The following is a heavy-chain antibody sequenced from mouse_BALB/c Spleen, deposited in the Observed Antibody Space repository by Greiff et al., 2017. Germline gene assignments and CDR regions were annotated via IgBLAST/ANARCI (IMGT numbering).Heavy chain of an antibody. CDR2: ISSGGGST. V-gene: IGHV5-12-1*01. Sequence: EVKVVESGGGLVKPGGSLKLSCAASGFAFSSYDMSWVRQTPEKRLEWVAYISSGGGSTYYPDTVKGRFTISRDNAKNTLYLQMSSLKSEDTAMYYCARHRTTVYWYFDVWGAGTTVTVSS. D-gene: IGHD1-1*01. J-gene: IGHJ1*01. CDR1: GFAFSSYD. CDR3: ARHRTTVYWYFDV.